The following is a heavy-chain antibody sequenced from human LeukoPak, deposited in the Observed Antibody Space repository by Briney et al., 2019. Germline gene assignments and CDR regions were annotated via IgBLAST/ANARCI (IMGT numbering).Heavy chain of an antibody. Sequence: GESLKISCKGSGYSFITYWIGWVRQMPGKGLEWMEIIYPRDSDTRYSPSFQGQVTFSADKSISTAYLQWSSLKASDTAIYYCARRVGDGYNLFDYWGQGTLVTVSS. CDR1: GYSFITYW. D-gene: IGHD5-24*01. CDR2: IYPRDSDT. J-gene: IGHJ4*02. CDR3: ARRVGDGYNLFDY. V-gene: IGHV5-51*01.